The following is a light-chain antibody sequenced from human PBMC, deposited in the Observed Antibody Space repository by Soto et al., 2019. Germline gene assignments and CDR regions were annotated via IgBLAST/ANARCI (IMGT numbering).Light chain of an antibody. CDR1: SSNIGSNY. V-gene: IGLV1-47*01. CDR2: RNN. Sequence: QSVLTQPPSASGTPGQRVTISCSGSSSNIGSNYVYWYQQLPGTAPKLLINRNNQRPSGVPDRFSGSKSGTSASLAISGLRSEDEADYYCAAWDDSLSGLFGGGTQLT. J-gene: IGLJ2*01. CDR3: AAWDDSLSGL.